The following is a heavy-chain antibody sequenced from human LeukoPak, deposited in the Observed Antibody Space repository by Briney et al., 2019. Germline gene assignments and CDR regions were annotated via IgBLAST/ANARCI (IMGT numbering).Heavy chain of an antibody. CDR2: IYYSGST. D-gene: IGHD4-23*01. CDR1: GGSISSGGYY. CDR3: ARDNGGNSYDY. V-gene: IGHV4-31*03. Sequence: SETLSLTCTVSGGSISSGGYYWSWIRQHPGKGLEWIGYIYYSGSTYYNPSLKSRVTISVDTSKNQFSLKLSSVTAADTAVYHCARDNGGNSYDYWGQGTLVTVSS. J-gene: IGHJ4*02.